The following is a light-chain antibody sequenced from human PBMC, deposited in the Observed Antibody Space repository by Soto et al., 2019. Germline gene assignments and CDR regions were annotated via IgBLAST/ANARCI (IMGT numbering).Light chain of an antibody. CDR2: SAS. Sequence: EIVMTQSPATLSVSPGGRATLSCRASQSISDTLAWYQQKPGQAPGLLIYSASARATGFPARFSGSGSGTDFTLTISSLQSEDFAVYYCQQYNNWPWTFGQGTKVEIK. CDR1: QSISDT. CDR3: QQYNNWPWT. J-gene: IGKJ1*01. V-gene: IGKV3-15*01.